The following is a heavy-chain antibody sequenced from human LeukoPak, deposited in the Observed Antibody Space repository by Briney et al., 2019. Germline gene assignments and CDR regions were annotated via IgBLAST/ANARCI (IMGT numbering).Heavy chain of an antibody. J-gene: IGHJ4*02. CDR2: IYYSGTT. V-gene: IGHV4-59*01. CDR1: GGSISSSY. CDR3: ARDPGAAGAPFDY. D-gene: IGHD6-13*01. Sequence: PSETLSLTRTVSGGSISSSYWNWIRQPPGKGLEWIGFIYYSGTTNYNPSLNSRVTISVDTSKNQFSLKLSSVTAADTAVYYCARDPGAAGAPFDYWGQGTLVTVSS.